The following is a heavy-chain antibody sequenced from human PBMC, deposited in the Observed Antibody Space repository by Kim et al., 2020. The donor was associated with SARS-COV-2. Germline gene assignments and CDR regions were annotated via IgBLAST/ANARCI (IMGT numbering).Heavy chain of an antibody. J-gene: IGHJ4*02. CDR2: ISGSGGST. CDR3: AKFVRNYNFWSGYNT. CDR1: GLTFSTYA. Sequence: GGSLRLSCATSGLTFSTYAMSWVRQAPGKGLEWVSAISGSGGSTYYADSVKGRFTISRDNSKNTLYLQMNSLRAEDTAVYSCAKFVRNYNFWSGYNTWGQGTLVTVSS. D-gene: IGHD3-3*01. V-gene: IGHV3-23*01.